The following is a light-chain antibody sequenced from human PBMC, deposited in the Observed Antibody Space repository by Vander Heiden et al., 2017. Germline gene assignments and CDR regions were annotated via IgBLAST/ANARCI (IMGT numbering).Light chain of an antibody. CDR1: NMGRKK. Sequence: SNVLTPPPPVSVAPGQTARITCWGNNMGRKKVHWYQQKPGQAPVLVVYDDSDRPSGIPERFSGSNSGNTATLTISRVEAADEADYYCQVGDSSSDHGVFGGGTKLTVL. V-gene: IGLV3-21*02. J-gene: IGLJ3*02. CDR2: DDS. CDR3: QVGDSSSDHGV.